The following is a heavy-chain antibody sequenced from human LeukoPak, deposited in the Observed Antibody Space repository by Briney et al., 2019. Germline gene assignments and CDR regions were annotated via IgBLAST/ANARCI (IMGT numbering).Heavy chain of an antibody. D-gene: IGHD3-22*01. Sequence: KPSETLSLTCAVYGGSFSGYYWSWIRQPPGKGLEWIGEINHSGSTNYNPSLKSRVTISVDTSKNQFSLKLSSATAADTAVYYCARGGRRITMIVVAKGYFDYWGQGTLVTVSS. CDR3: ARGGRRITMIVVAKGYFDY. V-gene: IGHV4-34*01. J-gene: IGHJ4*02. CDR1: GGSFSGYY. CDR2: INHSGST.